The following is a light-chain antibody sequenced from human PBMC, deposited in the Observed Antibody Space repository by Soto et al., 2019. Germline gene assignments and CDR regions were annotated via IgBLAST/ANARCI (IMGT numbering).Light chain of an antibody. V-gene: IGKV3-15*01. CDR1: ESVSNN. Sequence: EIVMTQSPATLSVSPGERATLSCRASESVSNNLAWYQQKLGQAPRLLIYAASTRAPGIPARFSGSGSKTEFTLTITSLQSEDFAVYHCQQYGFWPYTFGQGTKLEIK. J-gene: IGKJ2*01. CDR2: AAS. CDR3: QQYGFWPYT.